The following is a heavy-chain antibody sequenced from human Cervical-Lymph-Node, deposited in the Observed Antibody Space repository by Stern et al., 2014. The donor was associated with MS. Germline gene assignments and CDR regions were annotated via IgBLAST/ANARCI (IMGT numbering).Heavy chain of an antibody. V-gene: IGHV1-69*01. D-gene: IGHD1-14*01. CDR3: ARGASSAAWYKHAVDV. CDR2: IIHALGSA. CDR1: GDTSNTDA. J-gene: IGHJ6*02. Sequence: VQLVQSGAEVQKPGSSVKVSCKASGDTSNTDAIHWVRQAPGQGLEWMGGIIHALGSAVYAQRFKGGVSIAADGSTTTDYMALSSLRSDDTAVYYCARGASSAAWYKHAVDVWGQGTTVTVSS.